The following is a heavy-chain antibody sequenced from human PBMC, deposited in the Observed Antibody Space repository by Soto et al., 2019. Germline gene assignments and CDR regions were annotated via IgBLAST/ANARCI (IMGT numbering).Heavy chain of an antibody. D-gene: IGHD2-8*01. Sequence: SETLSLTCTVSSGSISSITYYWGWIRQPPGKGLEWIGTIYYSGSTYYNPSLKSRVTISVDTSKNHFSLKLSSVTAADTAVYYCARGLYCTYGVCPYYFDYWGQGTLVTVSS. CDR2: IYYSGST. J-gene: IGHJ4*02. CDR3: ARGLYCTYGVCPYYFDY. V-gene: IGHV4-39*02. CDR1: SGSISSITYY.